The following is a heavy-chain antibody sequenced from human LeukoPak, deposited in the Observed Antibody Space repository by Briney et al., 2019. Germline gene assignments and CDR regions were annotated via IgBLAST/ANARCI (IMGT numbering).Heavy chain of an antibody. CDR3: VRDLSGYCSSTSCYYGMDV. Sequence: SETLSLTCTVSGGSISSYYWSWIRQPPGKGLEWIGYIYYSGSTNYNPSLKSRVTISVDTSKNQFSLKLSSVTAADTAVYYCVRDLSGYCSSTSCYYGMDVWGKGTTVTVSS. J-gene: IGHJ6*04. CDR1: GGSISSYY. V-gene: IGHV4-59*01. CDR2: IYYSGST. D-gene: IGHD2-2*03.